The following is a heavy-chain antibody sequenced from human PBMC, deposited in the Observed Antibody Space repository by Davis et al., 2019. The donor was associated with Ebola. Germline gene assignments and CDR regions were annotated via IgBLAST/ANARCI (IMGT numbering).Heavy chain of an antibody. CDR1: GYSFTSYD. CDR2: MNPNSRNT. V-gene: IGHV1-8*01. J-gene: IGHJ4*02. CDR3: ATSGIVGARFDY. Sequence: ASVQVSCKASGYSFTSYDINWVRQAPGQRLEWMGWMNPNSRNTGYAQKFQGRVTLTRNTSISTAYMELSSLRSEDTAVYYCATSGIVGARFDYWGQGTLVTVSS. D-gene: IGHD1-26*01.